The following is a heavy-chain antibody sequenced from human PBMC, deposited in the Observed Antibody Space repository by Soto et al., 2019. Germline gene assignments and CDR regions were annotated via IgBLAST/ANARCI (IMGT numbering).Heavy chain of an antibody. J-gene: IGHJ6*02. CDR1: GGALCSYY. CDR2: VFYTGRA. Sequence: SETLSLTCTVSGGALCSYYWSFVRHAPCKGREWIGYVFYTGRANYNASLKSRVSISLDTSNYQFSLKLSSVTAADTAVYYCARDGDGRMTTNPYYYNGMDVWGPGTTVTVSS. D-gene: IGHD4-4*01. CDR3: ARDGDGRMTTNPYYYNGMDV. V-gene: IGHV4-59*01.